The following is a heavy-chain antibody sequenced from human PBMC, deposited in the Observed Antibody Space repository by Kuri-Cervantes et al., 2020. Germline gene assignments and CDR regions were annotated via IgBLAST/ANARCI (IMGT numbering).Heavy chain of an antibody. Sequence: SETLSLTCAVYGGSFSGYSWSWIRQPPGKGLEWIGEINHSGSTNYNPSLKSRVTISVDTSKNQFSLKLSSVTAADTAVYYCASSWYSDYWGQGTLVTVSS. CDR3: ASSWYSDY. CDR2: INHSGST. J-gene: IGHJ4*02. CDR1: GGSFSGYS. V-gene: IGHV4-34*01. D-gene: IGHD6-13*01.